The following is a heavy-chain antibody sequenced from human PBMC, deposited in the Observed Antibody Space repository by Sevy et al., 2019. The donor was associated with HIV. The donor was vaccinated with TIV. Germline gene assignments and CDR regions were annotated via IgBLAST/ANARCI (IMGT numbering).Heavy chain of an antibody. CDR1: GFTFSDYY. J-gene: IGHJ4*02. CDR2: INNSSRFI. CDR3: ARGKVLFDY. V-gene: IGHV3-11*06. Sequence: GGSLRLSCVASGFTFSDYYMSWIRQAPGKGPEWVSYINNSSRFINYVKSVKGRFTISRDNAKNSLYLQMNSLRAEDTAVYYCARGKVLFDYWGQGTLVTVSS.